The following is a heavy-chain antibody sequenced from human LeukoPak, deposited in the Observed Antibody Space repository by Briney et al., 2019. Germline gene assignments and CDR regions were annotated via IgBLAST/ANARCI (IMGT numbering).Heavy chain of an antibody. V-gene: IGHV3-74*01. D-gene: IGHD5-12*01. J-gene: IGHJ4*02. Sequence: GGSLRLSCAASVFTFISYWMHWVRQVPGKGLVWVSRINSDGSGTTYADSVKGRFTISRDNAKNTLYLQMNSVRAEDTAVYYCERGPSGYHNTGGQGTLVTVSS. CDR1: VFTFISYW. CDR2: INSDGSGT. CDR3: ERGPSGYHNT.